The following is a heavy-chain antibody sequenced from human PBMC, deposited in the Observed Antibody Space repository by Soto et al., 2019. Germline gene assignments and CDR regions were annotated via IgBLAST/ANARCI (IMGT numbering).Heavy chain of an antibody. CDR1: GYTFTSYG. J-gene: IGHJ4*02. D-gene: IGHD5-12*01. CDR3: ARDLPPKRGYSGYYFDY. Sequence: GASVKVSCKASGYTFTSYGISWVRQAPGQGLEWMGWISAYNGNTNYAQKLQGRVTMTTDTSTSTAYMELRSLRSDDTAVYYCARDLPPKRGYSGYYFDYWGQGTLVTVSS. CDR2: ISAYNGNT. V-gene: IGHV1-18*01.